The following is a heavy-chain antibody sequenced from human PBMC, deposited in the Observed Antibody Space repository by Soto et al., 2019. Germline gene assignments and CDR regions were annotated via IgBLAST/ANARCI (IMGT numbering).Heavy chain of an antibody. V-gene: IGHV4-59*01. CDR1: GGSISSYY. CDR3: ARLRCSGGSCYSGQTGWFDP. Sequence: PSETLSLTCTVSGGSISSYYWSWIRQPPGKGLEWIGYIYYSGSTNYNPSLKSRVTISVDTSKNQFSLKLSSVTAADTAVYYCARLRCSGGSCYSGQTGWFDPWGQGTLVTVSS. CDR2: IYYSGST. D-gene: IGHD2-15*01. J-gene: IGHJ5*02.